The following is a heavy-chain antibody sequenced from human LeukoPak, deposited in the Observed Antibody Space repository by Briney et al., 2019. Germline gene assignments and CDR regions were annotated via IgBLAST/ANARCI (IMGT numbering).Heavy chain of an antibody. CDR1: GFTFSSYN. D-gene: IGHD2-2*01. V-gene: IGHV3-21*01. CDR2: ISSSSSYI. Sequence: GGSLRLSCAASGFTFSSYNMNWVRQAPGKGLEWVSSISSSSSYIYYADSVKGRFTISRDNAENSLYLQMNSLRAEDTAVYYCARDCSSTSCYLDYWGQGTLVTVSS. CDR3: ARDCSSTSCYLDY. J-gene: IGHJ4*02.